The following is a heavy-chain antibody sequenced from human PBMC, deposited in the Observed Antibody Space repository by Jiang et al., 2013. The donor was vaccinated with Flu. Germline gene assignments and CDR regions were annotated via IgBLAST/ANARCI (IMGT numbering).Heavy chain of an antibody. D-gene: IGHD6-19*01. J-gene: IGHJ3*02. CDR1: GFTFSTYA. V-gene: IGHV3-30-3*01. CDR3: ARVPSGFAFDI. CDR2: ISYVGDQE. Sequence: VQLVESGGGVVQPGRSLRLSCVASGFTFSTYAMHWVRQAPGKGLEWVAVISYVGDQENYADSVKGRFTISRDNFRNTVYLQMNSLRTDDTAVYYCARVPSGFAFDIWGPGTMVTVSS.